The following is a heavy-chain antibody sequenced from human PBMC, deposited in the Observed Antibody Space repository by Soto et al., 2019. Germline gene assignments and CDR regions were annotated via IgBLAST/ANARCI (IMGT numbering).Heavy chain of an antibody. CDR3: ARESEDLTSNFDY. V-gene: IGHV3-21*06. CDR1: GFTFTRYS. J-gene: IGHJ4*02. Sequence: GGSLRLSCAASGFTFTRYSMNWVRQAPGKGLEWVSSISSTTNYIYYGDSMKGRFTISRDNAKNSLYLEMNRLRAEDTAVYYCARESEDLTSNFDYWGQGTLVTVSS. CDR2: ISSTTNYI.